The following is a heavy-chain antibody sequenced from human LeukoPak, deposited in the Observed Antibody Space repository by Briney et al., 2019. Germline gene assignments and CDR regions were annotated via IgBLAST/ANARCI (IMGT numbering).Heavy chain of an antibody. J-gene: IGHJ4*02. D-gene: IGHD5-24*01. CDR2: IQFDGSDE. CDR1: GFTFSSYG. CDR3: AEDQPLQPFHY. V-gene: IGHV3-30*02. Sequence: PGGSLRLSCAASGFTFSSYGMHWVRQAPGKGLEWVAFIQFDGSDEHYADSVKGRFTISRDNSKNTLYLQMNSLRPDDTSVYYCAEDQPLQPFHYWGQGTLVTVSS.